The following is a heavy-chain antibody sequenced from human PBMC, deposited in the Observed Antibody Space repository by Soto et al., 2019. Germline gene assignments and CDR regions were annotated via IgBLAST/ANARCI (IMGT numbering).Heavy chain of an antibody. CDR1: GFTFTSYA. D-gene: IGHD6-13*01. Sequence: QVQLVESGGGVVQPGGSLRLSCAASGFTFTSYAMHWVRQAPGKGLEWVAAVSYDGNDNYYADLVKGRFTISRDNSKNTLNLQMDSLRPEDTAVYSCARTAAAGTRYYGMDVWGQGTTVTVS. V-gene: IGHV3-30-3*01. CDR2: VSYDGNDN. J-gene: IGHJ6*02. CDR3: ARTAAAGTRYYGMDV.